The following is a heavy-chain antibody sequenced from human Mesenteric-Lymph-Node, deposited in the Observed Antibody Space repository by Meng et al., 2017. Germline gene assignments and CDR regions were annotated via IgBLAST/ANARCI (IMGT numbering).Heavy chain of an antibody. CDR3: ARDFLAAAGFDY. CDR1: GFTFSSYG. Sequence: GSLRLSCAASGFTFSSYGMHWVRQAPGKGLEWVAVVWYDGSNKYYADSVKGRFTISRDNSKNTLYLQMNSLRAEDTAVYYCARDFLAAAGFDYWGQGTLVTVSS. CDR2: VWYDGSNK. V-gene: IGHV3-33*01. D-gene: IGHD6-13*01. J-gene: IGHJ4*02.